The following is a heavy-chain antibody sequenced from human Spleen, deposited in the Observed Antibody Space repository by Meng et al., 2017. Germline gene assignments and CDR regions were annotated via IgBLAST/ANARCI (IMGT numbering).Heavy chain of an antibody. CDR2: ISVYNGNT. D-gene: IGHD3-22*01. J-gene: IGHJ4*02. CDR3: AREAYYDSAGYYYLLDY. CDR1: GYTFTNYG. Sequence: ASVKVSCKASGYTFTNYGISWVRQAPGQGLEWMGWISVYNGNTNDAQRFQDRVTMTTDTSTSTAYMELRSLRSDDTALYYRAREAYYDSAGYYYLLDYWGQGTLVTVSS. V-gene: IGHV1-18*01.